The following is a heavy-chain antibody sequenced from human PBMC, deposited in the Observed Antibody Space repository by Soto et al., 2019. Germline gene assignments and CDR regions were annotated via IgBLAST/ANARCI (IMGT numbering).Heavy chain of an antibody. CDR2: IKGDGSAK. V-gene: IGHV3-7*05. CDR1: GFTFGNYW. D-gene: IGHD3-22*01. J-gene: IGHJ3*02. CDR3: ARDVSPESSGYYVEAFEM. Sequence: EVQLVESGGGLVQPGGSLRLSCAASGFTFGNYWMTWVRQAPGKGLEWVANIKGDGSAKSYLDSVRGRFTVSRDNAENLVLLQMNILRAEDTALYYCARDVSPESSGYYVEAFEMWGQGTMVTVS.